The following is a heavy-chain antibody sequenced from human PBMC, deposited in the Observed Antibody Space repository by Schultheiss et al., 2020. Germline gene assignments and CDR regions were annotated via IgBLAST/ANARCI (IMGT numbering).Heavy chain of an antibody. J-gene: IGHJ4*02. V-gene: IGHV4-61*05. CDR1: GGSISSSSYY. Sequence: SETLSLTCTVSGGSISSSSYYWGWIRQPPGKGLEWIGYIYYSGSTNYNPSLKSRVTISVDTSKNQFSLKLSSVTAADTAVYYCAITEMATTHFDSWGQGTLVTVSS. CDR2: IYYSGST. CDR3: AITEMATTHFDS. D-gene: IGHD5-24*01.